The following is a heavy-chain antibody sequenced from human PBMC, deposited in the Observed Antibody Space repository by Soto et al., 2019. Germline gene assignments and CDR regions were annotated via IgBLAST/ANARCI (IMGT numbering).Heavy chain of an antibody. Sequence: PSETLSLTCAVYCGSFSGYYWSWIRQPPGKGLEWIGEINHSGSTNYSPSLKSRVTISVDTSKNQFSLKLSSVTAADTAVYYCARAPPLLWFGETTPIYYYYGMDVWGQGTTVTVSS. CDR1: CGSFSGYY. D-gene: IGHD3-10*01. V-gene: IGHV4-34*01. J-gene: IGHJ6*02. CDR2: INHSGST. CDR3: ARAPPLLWFGETTPIYYYYGMDV.